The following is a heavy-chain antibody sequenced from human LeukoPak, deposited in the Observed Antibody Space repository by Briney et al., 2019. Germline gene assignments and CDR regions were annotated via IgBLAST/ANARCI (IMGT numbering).Heavy chain of an antibody. V-gene: IGHV1-69*13. J-gene: IGHJ4*02. CDR1: GYSFIRYH. CDR3: ARHPYYYDSSGYYQQLLYFDY. D-gene: IGHD3-22*01. Sequence: SVKVSCKASGYSFIRYHIHWVRQAPGQGLEWMGGIIPIFGTANYAQKFQGRVTITADESTSTAYMELSSLRSEDTAVYYCARHPYYYDSSGYYQQLLYFDYWGQGTLVTVSS. CDR2: IIPIFGTA.